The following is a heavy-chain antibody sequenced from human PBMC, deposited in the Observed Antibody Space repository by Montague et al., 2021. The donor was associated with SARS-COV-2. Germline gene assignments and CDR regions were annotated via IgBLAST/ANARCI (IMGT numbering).Heavy chain of an antibody. D-gene: IGHD2-2*03. V-gene: IGHV6-1*01. CDR2: TYYRSKWYN. CDR3: ARKMDSSFDV. Sequence: VSPGASLSSDSLSWHWIRPSSSRGLEWLASTYYRSKWYNDSAPSVSGRATVKPDTSRNQFSLHLDSVTPEDTALYFCARKMDSSFDVWGKGTMVIVSS. CDR1: GASLSSDSLS. J-gene: IGHJ3*01.